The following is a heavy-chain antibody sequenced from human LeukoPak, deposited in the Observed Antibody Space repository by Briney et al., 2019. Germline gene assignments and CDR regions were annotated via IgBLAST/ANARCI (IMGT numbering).Heavy chain of an antibody. D-gene: IGHD4-11*01. CDR3: AREGTVTNNFDY. CDR1: GGSISSSSYY. V-gene: IGHV4-39*07. Sequence: GSLRLSCSVSGGSISSSSYYWGWIRQPPGKGLEWIGSIYYSGSTYYNPSLKSRVTISVDTSKNQFSLKLSSVTAADTAVYYCAREGTVTNNFDYWGQGTLVTVSS. CDR2: IYYSGST. J-gene: IGHJ4*02.